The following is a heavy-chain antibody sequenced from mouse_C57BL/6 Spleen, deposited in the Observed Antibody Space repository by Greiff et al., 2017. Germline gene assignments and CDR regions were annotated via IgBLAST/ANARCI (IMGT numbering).Heavy chain of an antibody. CDR3: ATYYGSVFGY. D-gene: IGHD1-1*01. Sequence: EVKLQESGPGLVKPSQSLSLTCSVTGYSITSGYYWNWIRQFPGNKLEWMGYISYDGSNNYNPSRKNRISITRDPSKNQFFLKLNSVTTTDTATYYCATYYGSVFGYWGQGTTLTVAS. V-gene: IGHV3-6*01. CDR1: GYSITSGYY. CDR2: ISYDGSN. J-gene: IGHJ2*01.